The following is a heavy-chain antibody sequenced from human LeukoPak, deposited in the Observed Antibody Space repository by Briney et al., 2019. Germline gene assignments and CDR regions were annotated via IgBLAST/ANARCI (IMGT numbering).Heavy chain of an antibody. CDR2: INPNSGGT. CDR1: GYTFTGYY. CDR3: ARGATVTVPGYWNFDL. V-gene: IGHV1-2*02. J-gene: IGHJ2*01. Sequence: ASVKVSCKASGYTFTGYYIHCVRQAPGQGLGWMGWINPNSGGTNYAQRFQGRVTMTRDTSITTAYMELRSLRSDDTAIYYCARGATVTVPGYWNFDLWGRGTLVTVSS. D-gene: IGHD4-17*01.